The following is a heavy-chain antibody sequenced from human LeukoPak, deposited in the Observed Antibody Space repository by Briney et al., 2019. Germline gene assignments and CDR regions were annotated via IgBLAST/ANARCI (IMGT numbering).Heavy chain of an antibody. D-gene: IGHD3-16*01. CDR3: AKVGDNWDFDY. Sequence: HPGGSLRLSCAASGFTFSSYWMHWVRQAPGKGLEWVALISYDGTNKYYADSVKGRFTTSRDNSKNTLHLHMNSLRAEDTAVYYCAKVGDNWDFDYWGQGTLVTVSS. CDR2: ISYDGTNK. CDR1: GFTFSSYW. V-gene: IGHV3-30*18. J-gene: IGHJ4*02.